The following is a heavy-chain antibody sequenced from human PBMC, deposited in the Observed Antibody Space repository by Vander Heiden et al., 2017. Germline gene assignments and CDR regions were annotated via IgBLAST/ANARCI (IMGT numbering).Heavy chain of an antibody. D-gene: IGHD2-15*01. J-gene: IGHJ4*02. CDR2: IYFSGTT. CDR1: GGSISTYY. V-gene: IGHV4-59*13. Sequence: QVQLQESGPGLVTPSETLSLTCTVSGGSISTYYWSWIRQPPGKGLEWLGYIYFSGTTKYNPSLKSRVTMSVHMSKNQFSLNLTSVTAADTAVYYCARETASGEFDYWGQGALVTVSS. CDR3: ARETASGEFDY.